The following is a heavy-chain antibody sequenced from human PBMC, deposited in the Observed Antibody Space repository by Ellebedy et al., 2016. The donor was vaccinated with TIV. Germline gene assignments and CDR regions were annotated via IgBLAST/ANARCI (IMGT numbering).Heavy chain of an antibody. D-gene: IGHD3-10*01. CDR3: ARRGYGSGSYFDY. V-gene: IGHV4-39*01. J-gene: IGHJ4*02. CDR1: GGSISSSSYY. Sequence: MPGGSLRLSCTVSGGSISSSSYYWGWIRQPPGKGLEWIGSIYYSGSTYYNPSLKSRVTISVDTSKNQFSLKLSSVTAADTAVYYCARRGYGSGSYFDYWGQGTLVTVSS. CDR2: IYYSGST.